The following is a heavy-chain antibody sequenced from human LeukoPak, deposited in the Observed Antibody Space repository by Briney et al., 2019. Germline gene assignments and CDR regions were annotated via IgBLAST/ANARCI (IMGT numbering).Heavy chain of an antibody. Sequence: SVKVSCKASGGTFSSYAISWVRQAPGQGLEWMGGIIPMFGTANYAQKFQGRVTITTDESTSTAYMELSSLRSEDTAVYYCARATPYYDFWSGHGGFDYWGQGTLVTVSS. D-gene: IGHD3-3*01. J-gene: IGHJ4*02. CDR3: ARATPYYDFWSGHGGFDY. CDR1: GGTFSSYA. V-gene: IGHV1-69*05. CDR2: IIPMFGTA.